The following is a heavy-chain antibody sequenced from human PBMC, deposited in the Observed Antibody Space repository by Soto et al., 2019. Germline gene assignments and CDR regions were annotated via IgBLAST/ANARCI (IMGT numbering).Heavy chain of an antibody. CDR1: GGYFSGYY. V-gene: IGHV4-34*01. CDR3: ARGGGGLRCDS. CDR2: INHGGDI. J-gene: IGHJ4*02. Sequence: QVQLQQWGVGLLKPSETLSLTCAVYGGYFSGYYWSWIRQPPGKGLEWIGEINHGGDIKYNPSLESRVTMSIDTSSKQFSLRLSSVTAADTAVYYCARGGGGLRCDSWGQGTLVTVSS. D-gene: IGHD2-15*01.